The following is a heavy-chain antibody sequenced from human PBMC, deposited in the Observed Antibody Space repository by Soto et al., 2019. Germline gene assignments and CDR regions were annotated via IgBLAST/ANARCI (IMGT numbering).Heavy chain of an antibody. CDR3: AGAKGDWNYLWASKAFDI. D-gene: IGHD1-7*01. J-gene: IGHJ3*02. CDR2: IYSGGST. CDR1: GFTFRSYA. V-gene: IGHV3-53*01. Sequence: GGSLRLSCAASGFTFRSYAMNWVRQSPGKGPEWVSVIYSGGSTYYADSVKGRFTISGGNSKNTLYLQMNSLRAEDTAVYYCAGAKGDWNYLWASKAFDIWGQGTMVTVSS.